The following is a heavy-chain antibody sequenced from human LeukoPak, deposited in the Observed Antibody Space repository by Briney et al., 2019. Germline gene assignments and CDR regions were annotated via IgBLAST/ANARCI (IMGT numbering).Heavy chain of an antibody. J-gene: IGHJ3*02. CDR3: AVGSYYYDSTGAFDI. CDR2: IYYSGST. V-gene: IGHV4-39*01. Sequence: SETLSLTCTVSDGSISSSSYYWGWIRQPPGKGLEWIGSIYYSGSTYYNPSLKSRVTISVDTSKNQFSLKLSSVTAADTAVYYCAVGSYYYDSTGAFDIWGQGTMVTVSS. CDR1: DGSISSSSYY. D-gene: IGHD3-22*01.